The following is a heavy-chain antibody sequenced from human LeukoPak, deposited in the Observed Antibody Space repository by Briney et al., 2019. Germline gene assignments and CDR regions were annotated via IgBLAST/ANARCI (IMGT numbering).Heavy chain of an antibody. CDR2: MNPNSGNT. V-gene: IGHV1-8*03. CDR3: ARGRRWFDT. D-gene: IGHD1-14*01. CDR1: GYTFTTYD. J-gene: IGHJ5*02. Sequence: AASVKVSCKASGYTFTTYDINWVRQATGQGLEWMGWMNPNSGNTGYVQTFQGRVTITRNTSISTAYMELSSLRSEDTAVYYCARGRRWFDTWGQGTLVTVSS.